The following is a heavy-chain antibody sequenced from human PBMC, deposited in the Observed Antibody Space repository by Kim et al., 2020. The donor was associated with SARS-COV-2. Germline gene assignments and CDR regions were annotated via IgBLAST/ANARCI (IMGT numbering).Heavy chain of an antibody. V-gene: IGHV4-34*01. CDR1: GGSFSGYY. D-gene: IGHD3-3*01. J-gene: IGHJ6*02. CDR2: INHIGST. CDR3: ARARSITIFGVVITSNYYYGMDV. Sequence: SQTLSLTCAVYGGSFSGYYWSWIRQPPGKGLEWIGEINHIGSTNYNPSLKSRVTISVDTSKNQFSLKLSSVTAADTAVYYCARARSITIFGVVITSNYYYGMDVWGQGTTVTVSS.